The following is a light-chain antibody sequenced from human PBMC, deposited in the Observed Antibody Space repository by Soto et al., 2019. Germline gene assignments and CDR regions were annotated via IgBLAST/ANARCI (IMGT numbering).Light chain of an antibody. CDR2: DNN. V-gene: IGLV1-51*01. CDR3: GTWDSSLSSWV. CDR1: YSNIGNNY. J-gene: IGLJ3*02. Sequence: QSVLTQPPSVSAAPGQRVTISCSGSYSNIGNNYVSWYQQFPGTAPKLLIYDNNKRPSGTPDRFSDSKSGTSATLGITGLQTGDEADYYCGTWDSSLSSWVFGGGTKLTVL.